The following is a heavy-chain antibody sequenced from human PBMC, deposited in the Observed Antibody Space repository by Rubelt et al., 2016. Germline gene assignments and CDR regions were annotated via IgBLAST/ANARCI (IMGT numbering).Heavy chain of an antibody. V-gene: IGHV4-4*02. CDR3: ATHYYGMDV. J-gene: IGHJ6*02. CDR1: GGSISSNNW. CDR2: INHSGST. Sequence: QVQLQESGPGLVKPSGTLSLTCGVSGGSISSNNWWGWVRQPPGKGLEWIGEINHSGSTNYNPSLKSRVTISVDTSKNQFSRQLGSVTAADTAVYYCATHYYGMDVWGQGTTVTVSS.